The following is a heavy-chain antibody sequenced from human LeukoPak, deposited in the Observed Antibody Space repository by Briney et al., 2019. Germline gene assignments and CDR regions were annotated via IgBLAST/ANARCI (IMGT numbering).Heavy chain of an antibody. Sequence: GGSLRLSCAASAFTFSSYWMSWVRQAPGNGLERVANIDQDGSEKYYVESMKGRITISRDTAKNSLYLQMNSLRAEDTAVYYCATDNSYGSGSYYTWGQGTLVTVSS. J-gene: IGHJ4*02. CDR3: ATDNSYGSGSYYT. D-gene: IGHD3-10*01. CDR1: AFTFSSYW. CDR2: IDQDGSEK. V-gene: IGHV3-7*03.